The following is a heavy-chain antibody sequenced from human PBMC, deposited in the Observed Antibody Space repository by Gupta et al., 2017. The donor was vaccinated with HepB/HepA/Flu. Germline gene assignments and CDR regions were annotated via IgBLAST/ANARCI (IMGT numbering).Heavy chain of an antibody. CDR3: ATIGYGSGSRYFDL. CDR2: ISSSGSTM. V-gene: IGHV3-48*03. CDR1: GFIFSTYE. D-gene: IGHD3-10*01. J-gene: IGHJ2*01. Sequence: EVQLVESGGDLVQPGGSLRLSCAASGFIFSTYEMNWVRQAPGKGLEWVSYISSSGSTMYYADSVKGRFTSSRDNAKNSLYLQMNSLRAEDTAVYYCATIGYGSGSRYFDLWGRGTLVTVSS.